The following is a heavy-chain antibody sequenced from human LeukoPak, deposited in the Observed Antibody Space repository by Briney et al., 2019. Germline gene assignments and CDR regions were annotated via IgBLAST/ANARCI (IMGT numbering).Heavy chain of an antibody. J-gene: IGHJ4*02. CDR1: GFTFSNAW. D-gene: IGHD3-10*01. CDR2: IKSKTDGETT. Sequence: GGSLRLSCAASGFTFSNAWMSWVRQAPGKGLEWVGRIKSKTDGETTDYAAPVKGRFTISRDDSKNTLYLQMNSLKTEDTAVYYCTTESATYYGSVYYFDYWGQGTLVTVSS. CDR3: TTESATYYGSVYYFDY. V-gene: IGHV3-15*01.